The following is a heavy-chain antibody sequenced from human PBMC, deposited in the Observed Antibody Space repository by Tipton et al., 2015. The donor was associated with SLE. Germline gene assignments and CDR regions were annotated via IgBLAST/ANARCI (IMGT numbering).Heavy chain of an antibody. J-gene: IGHJ4*02. CDR1: GDSLSGQY. V-gene: IGHV4-34*12. CDR3: TRVPRYNWNYIAD. Sequence: TLSLTCSVYGDSLSGQYWSWIRQPPGKGLEWIGEVFRGGSTNYSPSLESRVTITVDMSKNQFSLQLNSVTAADTAVYHCTRVPRYNWNYIADWGQGTLVSVSS. CDR2: VFRGGST. D-gene: IGHD1-7*01.